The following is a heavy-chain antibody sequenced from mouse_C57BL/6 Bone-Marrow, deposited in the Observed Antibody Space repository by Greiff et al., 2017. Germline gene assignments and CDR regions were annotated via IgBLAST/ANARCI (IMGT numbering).Heavy chain of an antibody. CDR2: INPSTGGT. V-gene: IGHV1-42*01. D-gene: IGHD1-1*01. Sequence: VQLQQSGPELVKPGASVKISCKASGYSFTGYYMNWVKQSPEKSLEWIGEINPSTGGTTYNQKFKAKATLTVDKSSSTAYMQLKSLTSEDSAVYYCARAGYCSPHWYCDVWGSGTTVTVSS. CDR1: GYSFTGYY. J-gene: IGHJ1*01. CDR3: ARAGYCSPHWYCDV.